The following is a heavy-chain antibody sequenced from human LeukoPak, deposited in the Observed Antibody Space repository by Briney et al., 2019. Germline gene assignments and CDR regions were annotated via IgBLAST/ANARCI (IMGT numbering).Heavy chain of an antibody. Sequence: PGGSLRLSCAASGFTFSSYSMNWVRQAPGKGLEWVSYISSSSDTIYYADSVKGRFTISRDNAKNSLYLQMNSLRVEDTAVYYCASPFDYWGQGTLVTVSS. CDR2: ISSSSDTI. CDR1: GFTFSSYS. J-gene: IGHJ4*02. CDR3: ASPFDY. V-gene: IGHV3-48*04.